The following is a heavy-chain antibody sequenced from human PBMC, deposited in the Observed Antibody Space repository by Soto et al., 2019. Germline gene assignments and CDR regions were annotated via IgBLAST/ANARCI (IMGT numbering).Heavy chain of an antibody. V-gene: IGHV3-21*01. Sequence: EVQLVESGGGLVKPGGSLRLSCAASGFTFSSYSMNWVRQAPGKGLEWFSSISSSSSYIYYADSVKGRFTISRDNAKNSLYLQMNSLRAEDTAVYYCARDHFWSGYPNHAFDIWGQGTMVTVSS. J-gene: IGHJ3*02. CDR2: ISSSSSYI. CDR3: ARDHFWSGYPNHAFDI. D-gene: IGHD3-3*01. CDR1: GFTFSSYS.